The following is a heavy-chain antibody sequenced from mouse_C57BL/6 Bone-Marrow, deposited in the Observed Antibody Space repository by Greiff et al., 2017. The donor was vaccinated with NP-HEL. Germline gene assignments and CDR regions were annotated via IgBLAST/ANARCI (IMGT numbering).Heavy chain of an antibody. CDR1: GYSITSGYY. CDR2: ISYDGSN. J-gene: IGHJ3*01. D-gene: IGHD2-1*01. Sequence: VQLKESGPGLVKPSQSLSLTCSVTGYSITSGYYWNWIRQFPGNKLEWMGYISYDGSNNYNPSLKNRISITRDTSKNQFFLKLNSVTTEDTATYYCGGNYPGWGQGTLVTVSA. V-gene: IGHV3-6*01. CDR3: GGNYPG.